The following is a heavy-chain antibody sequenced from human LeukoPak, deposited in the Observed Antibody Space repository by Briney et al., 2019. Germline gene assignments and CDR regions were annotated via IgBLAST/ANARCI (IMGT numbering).Heavy chain of an antibody. J-gene: IGHJ4*02. D-gene: IGHD3-16*01. Sequence: GGSLRLSCAASGFTFSSYGMHWVRQAPGKGLEWVVIIWYDGSNKYYADSVKGRFTISRDNSKNTLYLQMNSLRAEDTAVYYWARGGLGGAYYFDFGGRGPLVTVSS. CDR3: ARGGLGGAYYFDF. V-gene: IGHV3-33*01. CDR2: IWYDGSNK. CDR1: GFTFSSYG.